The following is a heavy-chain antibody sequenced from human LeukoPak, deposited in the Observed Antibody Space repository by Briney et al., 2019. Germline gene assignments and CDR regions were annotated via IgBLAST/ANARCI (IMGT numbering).Heavy chain of an antibody. J-gene: IGHJ5*02. Sequence: PRGSLRLSCAASGFTYSSFWMSWVRQAPGKGLEWVAHIKEDGSVLSYVDSVKGRFTISRDNAKNSVYLQMNSLRAEDTAVYYCARVVTWFDPWGQGSLVTVSS. CDR3: ARVVTWFDP. CDR1: GFTYSSFW. V-gene: IGHV3-7*04. CDR2: IKEDGSVL.